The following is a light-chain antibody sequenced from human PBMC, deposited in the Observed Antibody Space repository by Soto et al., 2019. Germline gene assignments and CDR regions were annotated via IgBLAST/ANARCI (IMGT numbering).Light chain of an antibody. J-gene: IGKJ2*01. V-gene: IGKV3-15*01. CDR3: QQYNTWPPYT. CDR2: GAS. CDR1: QSVSTN. Sequence: EIVMTQSPATLSVSPGEGATLSCKASQSVSTNLAWYQQKPGQAPRLLIHGASSRATGVPDRFRGSGSGTDFTLDISSLQSEDFAVYYGQQYNTWPPYTFGPGTKLEMK.